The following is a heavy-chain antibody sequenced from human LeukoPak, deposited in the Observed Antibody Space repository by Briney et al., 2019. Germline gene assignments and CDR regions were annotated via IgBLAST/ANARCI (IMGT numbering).Heavy chain of an antibody. CDR3: ARDFFGDGLNTLDY. D-gene: IGHD3-16*01. CDR1: GGSISSADYY. CDR2: IYYTGST. J-gene: IGHJ4*02. Sequence: SETLSLTCSVSGGSISSADYYLTWIRQPPGKGLEWIGNIYYTGSTYYNPSLKSRVTISVDTSKNQFSLKLSSVTAADTAVYYCARDFFGDGLNTLDYWGQGTLVTVSS. V-gene: IGHV4-30-4*08.